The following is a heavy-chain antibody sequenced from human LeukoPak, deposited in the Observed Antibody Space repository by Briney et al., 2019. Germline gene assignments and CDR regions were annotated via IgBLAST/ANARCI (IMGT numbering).Heavy chain of an antibody. J-gene: IGHJ5*02. V-gene: IGHV4-59*01. CDR2: IYYSGST. CDR3: ASAKTYYYGSGFDP. CDR1: GGSFSGYY. D-gene: IGHD3-10*01. Sequence: PSETLSLTCAVYGGSFSGYYWSWIRQPPGKGLEWIGYIYYSGSTNYNPSLKSRVTISVDTSKNQFSLKLSSVTAADTAVYYCASAKTYYYGSGFDPWGQGTLVTVSS.